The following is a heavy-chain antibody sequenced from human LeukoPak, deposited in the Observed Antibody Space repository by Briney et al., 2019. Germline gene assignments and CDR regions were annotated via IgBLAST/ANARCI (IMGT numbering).Heavy chain of an antibody. J-gene: IGHJ4*02. CDR1: GFTFSSYW. Sequence: PGGSLGLSCAASGFTFSSYWMSWVRQAPGKGLEWVANIKQDGSEKYYVDSVKGRFTISRDNAKNSLYLQMNSLRAEDTAVYYCASSHYGDHFDYWGQGTLVTVTS. CDR2: IKQDGSEK. V-gene: IGHV3-7*01. CDR3: ASSHYGDHFDY. D-gene: IGHD4-17*01.